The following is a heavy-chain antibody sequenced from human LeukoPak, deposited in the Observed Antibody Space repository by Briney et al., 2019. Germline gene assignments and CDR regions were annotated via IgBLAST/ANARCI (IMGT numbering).Heavy chain of an antibody. J-gene: IGHJ5*02. CDR1: GFTFSSYA. Sequence: GGSLSLSCSASGFTFSSYAMHWDRQAPGKGLEYVSAISSNGGSTYYADSVKGRFTISRDNSKNTLYLQMSSLRAEDTAVYYCVKGLYYDFWSGYYKAWGQGTLVTVSS. D-gene: IGHD3-3*01. CDR3: VKGLYYDFWSGYYKA. CDR2: ISSNGGST. V-gene: IGHV3-64D*06.